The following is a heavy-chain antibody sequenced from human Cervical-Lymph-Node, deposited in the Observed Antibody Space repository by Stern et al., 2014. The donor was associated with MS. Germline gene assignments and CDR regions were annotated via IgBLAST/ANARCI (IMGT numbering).Heavy chain of an antibody. CDR3: ARDITGSSAYFAY. J-gene: IGHJ4*02. D-gene: IGHD1-14*01. CDR2: ISWNSGTI. V-gene: IGHV3-9*01. CDR1: GFTFDDYA. Sequence: VQLVESGGDLVQPGRSLRLSCAAFGFTFDDYAMHWVRQAPGKGLEWVAGISWNSGTIGYADSVKGRFTTSRDNAYSSLYLQMNSLRPEDTALYYCARDITGSSAYFAYGGKGTLVTVS.